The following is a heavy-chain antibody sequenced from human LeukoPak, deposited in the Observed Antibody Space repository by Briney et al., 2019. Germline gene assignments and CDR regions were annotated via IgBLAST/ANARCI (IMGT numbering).Heavy chain of an antibody. Sequence: GGSLTLSCTASDFAFTSSGMSWVRQVPGTGLKWVSFISATGLSTYYADSVKGRFTVSRDNSKNTLYLQMNSLRAADTAVYYCAKLMRHMMEDVLDLWGQGTVVTVSS. CDR3: AKLMRHMMEDVLDL. CDR1: DFAFTSSG. D-gene: IGHD3-16*01. V-gene: IGHV3-23*01. J-gene: IGHJ3*01. CDR2: ISATGLST.